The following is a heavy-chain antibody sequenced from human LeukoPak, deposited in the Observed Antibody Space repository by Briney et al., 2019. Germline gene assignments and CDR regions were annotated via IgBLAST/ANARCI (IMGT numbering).Heavy chain of an antibody. CDR2: ISAYNGNT. D-gene: IGHD2-15*01. Sequence: ASVKVSCKASGYTFTSYGISWVRQAPGQGLEWMGWISAYNGNTNYAQKLQGRVTMTTDTSTSTAYVELRSLRSDDTAVYYCARDQRSLGYSTFDYWGQGTLVTVSS. V-gene: IGHV1-18*01. J-gene: IGHJ4*02. CDR1: GYTFTSYG. CDR3: ARDQRSLGYSTFDY.